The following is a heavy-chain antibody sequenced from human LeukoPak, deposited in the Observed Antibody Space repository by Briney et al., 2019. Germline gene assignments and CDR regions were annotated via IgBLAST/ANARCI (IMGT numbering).Heavy chain of an antibody. CDR3: ARQDDKYGGDY. J-gene: IGHJ4*02. D-gene: IGHD3-22*01. CDR1: GFTFCTYA. V-gene: IGHV3-30*04. CDR2: ISFDGTDK. Sequence: PGGSLRLSCATSGFTFCTYAMHWVRQAPGKGLEWVAVISFDGTDKYYADSVKGRFTISRDSSKNTLYLQMNSLRAEDSAVYYCARQDDKYGGDYWGQGTLVTVSS.